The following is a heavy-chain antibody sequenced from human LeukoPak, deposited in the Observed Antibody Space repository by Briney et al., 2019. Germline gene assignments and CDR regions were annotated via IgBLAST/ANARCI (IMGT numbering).Heavy chain of an antibody. D-gene: IGHD2-2*01. J-gene: IGHJ4*02. V-gene: IGHV4-39*07. CDR3: ARDGVVPVRGFDY. Sequence: NSSETLSLTCTVSGGSISSSSYYWGWIRQPPGKGLEWIGSIYYSGSTYYNLSLKSRVTISVDTSKNQFSLKLSSVTAADTAVYYCARDGVVPVRGFDYWGQGTLVTVSS. CDR2: IYYSGST. CDR1: GGSISSSSYY.